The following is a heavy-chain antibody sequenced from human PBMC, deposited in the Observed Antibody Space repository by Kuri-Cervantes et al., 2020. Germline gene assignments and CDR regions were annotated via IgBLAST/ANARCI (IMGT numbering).Heavy chain of an antibody. J-gene: IGHJ3*01. CDR1: GGSITGYY. CDR3: ARNFWSATGGNAFDF. Sequence: SETLSLTCTVSGGSITGYYWSWVRQPPGKALEWIGHIYISGITDYNPSLNSRVTLSVDKSKNQFSLKLSSVTAAETAVYYCARNFWSATGGNAFDFWGQGALVTVSS. D-gene: IGHD3-3*01. CDR2: IYISGIT. V-gene: IGHV4-59*12.